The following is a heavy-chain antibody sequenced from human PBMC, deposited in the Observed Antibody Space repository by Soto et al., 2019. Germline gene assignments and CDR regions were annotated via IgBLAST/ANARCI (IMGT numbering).Heavy chain of an antibody. CDR2: FIPIVGMA. V-gene: IGHV1-69*04. J-gene: IGHJ6*02. Sequence: QVQLVQSGSEVKKPGSSVKVSCKASGGILSTFAISWVRQAPGQGLEWVGTFIPIVGMAKYGQSFQGRVTISADQSTNTLFMELRSLTYEDTAVYYCATGHDTYFYYGMDVWGQGTTVTVSS. CDR3: ATGHDTYFYYGMDV. D-gene: IGHD1-1*01. CDR1: GGILSTFA.